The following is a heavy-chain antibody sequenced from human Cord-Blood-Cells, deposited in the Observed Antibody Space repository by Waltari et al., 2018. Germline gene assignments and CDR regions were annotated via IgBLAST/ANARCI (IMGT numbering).Heavy chain of an antibody. D-gene: IGHD6-6*01. CDR1: GGPISSYY. CDR2: IYYSGST. J-gene: IGHJ4*02. CDR3: ARGQQLADY. Sequence: QVQLQASGPGLVKPSETLSLTCTVTGGPISSYYWSWIRQPPGKGLEWIGYIYYSGSTNYNPALQSRVTISVDTSKTQFSLKLSAVTAADTAVYYCARGQQLADYWGQGTLVTVSS. V-gene: IGHV4-59*01.